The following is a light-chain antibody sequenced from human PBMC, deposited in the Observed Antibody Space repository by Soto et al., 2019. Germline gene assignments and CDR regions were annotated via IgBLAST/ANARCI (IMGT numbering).Light chain of an antibody. Sequence: IVLTQSPATLSLSPWETATLSCGASQSVSSSYVAWYQHKPGLAPRLLIHDTSSRAIGIPDRLSGSKSGTNFTLTIRRMEPEDVGMYYCQQYGSSPITFGQGTRLDMK. CDR3: QQYGSSPIT. V-gene: IGKV3D-20*01. J-gene: IGKJ5*01. CDR1: QSVSSSY. CDR2: DTS.